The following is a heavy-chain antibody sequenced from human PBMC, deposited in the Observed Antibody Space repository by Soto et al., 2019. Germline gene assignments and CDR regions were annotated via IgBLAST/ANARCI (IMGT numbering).Heavy chain of an antibody. J-gene: IGHJ4*02. CDR1: GFSFSTYG. Sequence: QVQLVESGGGVVQPGRSLRLSCAASGFSFSTYGMHWVRQAPGKGLEWVAVIWDDGTNKYYADSVEGRFTISRDNSKNTLYLQMNSLRAEDTAVYYCVRDLREDGCSSSSCFYFDYWGQGTLVTVSS. D-gene: IGHD2-2*01. CDR3: VRDLREDGCSSSSCFYFDY. V-gene: IGHV3-33*01. CDR2: IWDDGTNK.